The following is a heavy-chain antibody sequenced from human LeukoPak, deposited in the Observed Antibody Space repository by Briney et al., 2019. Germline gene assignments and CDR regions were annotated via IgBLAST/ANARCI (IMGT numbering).Heavy chain of an antibody. Sequence: PETLSLTCTVSGGSVSSYYWSWIRQPPGKGLEWIGYFSYSGNTNYNPSLKSRVTISVDTSKNQFSLKLRSVTAADTAIYYCARGPLDSGYTYFDYWGQGTLVSVAS. V-gene: IGHV4-59*02. CDR2: FSYSGNT. CDR3: ARGPLDSGYTYFDY. D-gene: IGHD5-12*01. J-gene: IGHJ4*02. CDR1: GGSVSSYY.